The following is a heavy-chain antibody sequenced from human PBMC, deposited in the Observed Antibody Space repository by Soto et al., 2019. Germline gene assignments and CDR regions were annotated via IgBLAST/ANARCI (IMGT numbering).Heavy chain of an antibody. D-gene: IGHD1-26*01. CDR3: ARDLTVGTYFPHDAFDI. J-gene: IGHJ3*02. CDR2: IKQDGSEK. Sequence: EVQLVESGGGLVQPGGSLRLSCAASGFTFSSYWMSWVRRAPGKGLEWVAKIKQDGSEKYYVDSVKGRFTVSRDNAKNSLSLQMNSLRAEDSAVYYCARDLTVGTYFPHDAFDIWGQGTMVTVSS. CDR1: GFTFSSYW. V-gene: IGHV3-7*03.